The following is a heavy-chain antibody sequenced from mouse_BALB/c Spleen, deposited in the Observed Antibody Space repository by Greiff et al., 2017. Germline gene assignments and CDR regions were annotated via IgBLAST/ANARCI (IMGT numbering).Heavy chain of an antibody. V-gene: IGHV14-3*02. CDR2: IDPANGNT. CDR1: GFNIKDTY. Sequence: EVQLQQSGAELVKPGASVKLSCTASGFNIKDTYMHWVKQRPEQGLEWIGRIDPANGNTKYDPKFQGKATITADTSSNTAYLQLSSLTSEDTAVYYCASLYYRYDGGYYFDYWGQGTTLTVSS. D-gene: IGHD2-14*01. J-gene: IGHJ2*01. CDR3: ASLYYRYDGGYYFDY.